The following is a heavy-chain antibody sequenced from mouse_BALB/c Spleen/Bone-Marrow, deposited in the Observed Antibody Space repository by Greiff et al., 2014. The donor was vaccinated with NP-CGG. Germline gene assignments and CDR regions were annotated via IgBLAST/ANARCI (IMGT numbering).Heavy chain of an antibody. Sequence: QQSGAELVKPGASVKLSCKASGYTFTSYYMYWVKQRPGQGLEWIGEINPSNGGTNFNEKFKSKATLTVDKSSSTAYMQLSSLTSEDSAVYYCTRSGTSWLRRSWYFDVWGAGTTVTVSS. CDR3: TRSGTSWLRRSWYFDV. J-gene: IGHJ1*01. CDR1: GYTFTSYY. D-gene: IGHD2-2*01. V-gene: IGHV1S81*02. CDR2: INPSNGGT.